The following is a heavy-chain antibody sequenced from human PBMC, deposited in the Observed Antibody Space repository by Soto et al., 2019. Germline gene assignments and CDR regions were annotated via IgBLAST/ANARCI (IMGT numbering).Heavy chain of an antibody. V-gene: IGHV1-2*02. CDR1: GYTFTGYY. Sequence: ASVKVSCKASGYTFTGYYMHWVRQAPGQGLEWMGWINPNSGGTNYAQKFQGRVTMTRDTSSSTAYMELSRLRSDDTAVYYCARHDLELVPAAIRGTYYYYGLEVWGEGTTVTESS. J-gene: IGHJ6*04. CDR3: ARHDLELVPAAIRGTYYYYGLEV. CDR2: INPNSGGT. D-gene: IGHD2-2*02.